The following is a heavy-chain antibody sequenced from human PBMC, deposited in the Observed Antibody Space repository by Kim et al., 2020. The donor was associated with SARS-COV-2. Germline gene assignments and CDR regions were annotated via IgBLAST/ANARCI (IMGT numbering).Heavy chain of an antibody. J-gene: IGHJ6*02. Sequence: ASVKVSCKASGYTFSSHAMHWVRQAPGQRLEWVGWINAGNGNTKYSQKFQGRVTITRDTSASTAYMELSSLRSEDTAEYYCARDLEGTVIHYGMDVWGQGTTVTVSS. CDR1: GYTFSSHA. CDR3: ARDLEGTVIHYGMDV. D-gene: IGHD4-4*01. CDR2: INAGNGNT. V-gene: IGHV1-3*01.